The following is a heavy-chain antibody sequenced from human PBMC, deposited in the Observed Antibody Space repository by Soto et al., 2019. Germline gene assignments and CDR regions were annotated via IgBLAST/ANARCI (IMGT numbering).Heavy chain of an antibody. J-gene: IGHJ4*02. V-gene: IGHV3-30*18. CDR1: GFSFSYYV. Sequence: GGSLRLSCAASGFSFSYYVLHWVRQAPGKGLEWLALITHDGYNRYYADSVKGRFTISRDNSKNTIFLQMNSLKSEDTAVYYCAKGGSFDIWGQGTPVTVSS. CDR3: AKGGSFDI. CDR2: ITHDGYNR. D-gene: IGHD6-6*01.